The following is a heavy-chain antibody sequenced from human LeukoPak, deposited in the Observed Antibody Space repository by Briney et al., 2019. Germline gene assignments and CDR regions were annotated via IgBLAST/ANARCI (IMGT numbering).Heavy chain of an antibody. Sequence: GESLKISCKASGYTFITYWIGWVRQMPGKGLEWMGIIYPGDSDTRYSPSFQGQVTISADKSISTAYLQWSSLKASDTAIYYCARPDDYGGKPAAFDIWGQGTLVPVSS. D-gene: IGHD4-23*01. CDR2: IYPGDSDT. J-gene: IGHJ3*02. CDR1: GYTFITYW. V-gene: IGHV5-51*01. CDR3: ARPDDYGGKPAAFDI.